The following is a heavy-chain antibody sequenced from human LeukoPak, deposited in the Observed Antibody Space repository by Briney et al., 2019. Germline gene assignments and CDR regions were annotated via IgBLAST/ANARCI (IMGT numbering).Heavy chain of an antibody. D-gene: IGHD6-6*01. J-gene: IGHJ4*02. CDR2: ITNSGGDT. V-gene: IGHV3-23*01. Sequence: PGGSLRLSCAASGFSFGSYAMSWVRQTPEKGLEWVSAITNSGGDTFHADSVKGRFTISRDNSRNTLYLQMNSLRAEDTAVYHCVKGSDTRRPYYFDYWGQGALVTVSS. CDR1: GFSFGSYA. CDR3: VKGSDTRRPYYFDY.